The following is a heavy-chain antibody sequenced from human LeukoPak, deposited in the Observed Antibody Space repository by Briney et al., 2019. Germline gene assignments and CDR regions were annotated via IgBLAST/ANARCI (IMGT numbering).Heavy chain of an antibody. CDR1: GFTFSSHG. Sequence: GGSLRLSCAASGFTFSSHGMHWVRQAPGKGLEWVAVTSYDGSTKYYADSAKGRFNISRDNSKNTLYLQMNSLRVDDTVVYYCAKDATLFGDQYFDYWGQGTLVIVSS. D-gene: IGHD3-10*01. CDR3: AKDATLFGDQYFDY. J-gene: IGHJ4*02. CDR2: TSYDGSTK. V-gene: IGHV3-30*18.